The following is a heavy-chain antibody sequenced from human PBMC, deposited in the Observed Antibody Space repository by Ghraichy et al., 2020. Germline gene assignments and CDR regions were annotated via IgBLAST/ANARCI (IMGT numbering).Heavy chain of an antibody. CDR1: GGSISSSSYY. CDR2: IYYSGST. J-gene: IGHJ5*02. CDR3: AIVRDSYYYDSSGYYSGWFDP. D-gene: IGHD3-22*01. V-gene: IGHV4-39*01. Sequence: SETLSLTCTVSGGSISSSSYYWGWIRQPPGKGREWIGSIYYSGSTYSNPSLKSLVTISVDTSKNQFSLKLSSVTAADTAVYYCAIVRDSYYYDSSGYYSGWFDPWGQGTLVTVSS.